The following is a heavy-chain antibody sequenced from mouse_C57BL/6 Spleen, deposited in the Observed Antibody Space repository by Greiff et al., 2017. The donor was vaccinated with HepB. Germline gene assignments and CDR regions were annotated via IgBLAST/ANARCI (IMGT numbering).Heavy chain of an antibody. CDR2: FYPGSGSI. CDR1: GYTFTEYT. D-gene: IGHD1-1*01. V-gene: IGHV1-62-2*01. CDR3: ARHEDRVTTEQPRGFAY. J-gene: IGHJ3*01. Sequence: VMLVESGAELVKPGASVKLSCKASGYTFTEYTIHWVKQRSGQGLEWIGWFYPGSGSIKYNEKFKDKATLTADKSSSTVYMELSRLTSEDSAVYFCARHEDRVTTEQPRGFAYWGQGTLVTVSA.